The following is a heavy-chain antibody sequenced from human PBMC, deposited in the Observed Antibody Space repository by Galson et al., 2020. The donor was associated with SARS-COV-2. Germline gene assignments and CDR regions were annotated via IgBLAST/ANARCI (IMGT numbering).Heavy chain of an antibody. V-gene: IGHV3-30*03. J-gene: IGHJ3*01. D-gene: IGHD3-22*01. CDR2: ISYDESNK. CDR3: ARDYDSSGMGSFDV. CDR1: GFTFSSYG. Sequence: GESLKISCAASGFTFSSYGMHWVRQAPVKGLEWVAVISYDESNKYYADSVKGRFTISRDTARNSLHLQMNSLTAGDTAVYYCARDYDSSGMGSFDVWGLGTMVTVSS.